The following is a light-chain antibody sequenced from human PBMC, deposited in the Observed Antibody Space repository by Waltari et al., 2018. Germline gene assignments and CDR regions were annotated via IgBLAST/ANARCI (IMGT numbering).Light chain of an antibody. CDR1: SSDVGGFND. CDR2: EVS. CDR3: SSYTSSNTLSV. J-gene: IGLJ2*01. V-gene: IGLV2-14*01. Sequence: QSALTQTASVSGSPGQSIPISCTDRSSDVGGFNDVSWHQPHPGKAHKRMIYEVSTLPSGTSNRFSGSKSGNTASLTISGLQAEDEADYYCSSYTSSNTLSVFGGGTKLTVL.